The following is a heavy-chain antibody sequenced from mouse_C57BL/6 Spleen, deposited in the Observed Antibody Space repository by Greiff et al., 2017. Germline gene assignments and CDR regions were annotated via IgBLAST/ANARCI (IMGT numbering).Heavy chain of an antibody. Sequence: VQLQQSGPELVKPGASVKISCKASGYTFTDYYINWVKQRPGQGLGWIGWIYPGSGNTKYNEKFKGKATLTVDTSSSTAYMQLSSLTSEDSAVYFCARGDDYDRAWFAYWGQGTLVTVSA. CDR3: ARGDDYDRAWFAY. CDR2: IYPGSGNT. CDR1: GYTFTDYY. D-gene: IGHD2-4*01. J-gene: IGHJ3*01. V-gene: IGHV1-84*01.